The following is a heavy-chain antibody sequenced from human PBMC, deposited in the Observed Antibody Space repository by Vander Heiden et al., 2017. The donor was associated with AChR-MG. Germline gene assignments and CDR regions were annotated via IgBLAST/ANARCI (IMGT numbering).Heavy chain of an antibody. Sequence: QVQLVQSGAEVKKPGASVKVSCKAAGDTFTSDEINWVRQATGQGLEWMGWSNPNSGNTGYAQKCQGRVTMPRNTSISTAYLELGTLSSDDTAVYYCARGGPRIYPSGTRYWYFDLWGRGTLVTVSS. J-gene: IGHJ2*01. V-gene: IGHV1-8*01. CDR3: ARGGPRIYPSGTRYWYFDL. D-gene: IGHD6-19*01. CDR1: GDTFTSDE. CDR2: SNPNSGNT.